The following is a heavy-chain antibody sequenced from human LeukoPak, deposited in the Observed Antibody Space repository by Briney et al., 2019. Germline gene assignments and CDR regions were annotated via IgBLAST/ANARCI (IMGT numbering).Heavy chain of an antibody. D-gene: IGHD2-15*01. J-gene: IGHJ4*02. Sequence: ASVKVSCKASGFTFTSSAMQWVRQARGQRLEWIGWIVVGSGNTNYAQKFQERVTITRDMSTSTAHMELSSLRSEDTAVYYCAAGWVCSGGSCYYYFDYWGQGTLVTVSS. CDR1: GFTFTSSA. CDR3: AAGWVCSGGSCYYYFDY. CDR2: IVVGSGNT. V-gene: IGHV1-58*02.